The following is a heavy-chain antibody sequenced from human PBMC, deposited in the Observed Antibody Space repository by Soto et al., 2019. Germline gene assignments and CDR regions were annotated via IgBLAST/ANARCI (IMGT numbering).Heavy chain of an antibody. J-gene: IGHJ4*02. D-gene: IGHD3-9*01. Sequence: SETLSLTCTVSGGSISSSSYYWGWIRQPPGKGLEWIGSIYYSGTTYYNPSLNSRFTISVDTSKNQFSLKLSSVTAADTAVYYCARHRGYYDILTGYYTELNFDYWGQGTLVTVS. CDR2: IYYSGTT. V-gene: IGHV4-39*01. CDR3: ARHRGYYDILTGYYTELNFDY. CDR1: GGSISSSSYY.